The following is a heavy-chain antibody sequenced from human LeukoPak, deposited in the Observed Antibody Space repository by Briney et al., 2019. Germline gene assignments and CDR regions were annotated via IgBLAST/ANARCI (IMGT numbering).Heavy chain of an antibody. CDR3: ARDYGDWYPQIDY. V-gene: IGHV3-48*03. J-gene: IGHJ4*02. Sequence: GGSLRLSCAASGFTFSSYEMNWVRQAPGKGLEWVSYISSSGSTIYYADSVKGRFTISRDNAKNSLYLQMNSLRAEDTAVYYCARDYGDWYPQIDYWGQGTLVTVSS. D-gene: IGHD2-21*02. CDR2: ISSSGSTI. CDR1: GFTFSSYE.